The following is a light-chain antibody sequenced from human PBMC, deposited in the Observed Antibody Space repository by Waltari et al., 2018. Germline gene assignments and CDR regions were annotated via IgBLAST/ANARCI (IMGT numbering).Light chain of an antibody. CDR1: SSDVGGHNY. CDR2: DVS. J-gene: IGLJ3*02. CDR3: SSYTSSSTWV. V-gene: IGLV2-14*01. Sequence: QSALTQPASVSGSPGQSITISCTGTSSDVGGHNYASWYQKHPGKAPKFMIYDVSQRPSGVSNRFSGSRSGNTASLTISGLQAEDEADYYCSSYTSSSTWVFGGGTKLTVL.